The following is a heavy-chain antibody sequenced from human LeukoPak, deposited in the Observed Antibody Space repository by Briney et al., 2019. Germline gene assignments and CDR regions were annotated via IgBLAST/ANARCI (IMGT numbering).Heavy chain of an antibody. CDR3: AKEIEVRGGVDY. V-gene: IGHV3-23*01. CDR2: ISGSGGST. Sequence: PGESLRLSCAASGFTFSTYAMSWVRQAPGKGLEWVSGISGSGGSTFYADSVTGRFTISRDNFKNTLYLQMNSLTAEDTALYYCAKEIEVRGGVDYWGQGTLAAVSS. J-gene: IGHJ4*02. D-gene: IGHD3-16*01. CDR1: GFTFSTYA.